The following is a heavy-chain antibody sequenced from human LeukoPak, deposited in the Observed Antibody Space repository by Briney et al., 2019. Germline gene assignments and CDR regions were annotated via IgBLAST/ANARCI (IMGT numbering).Heavy chain of an antibody. J-gene: IGHJ5*02. Sequence: ASVKVSCKASGGTFSSYAISWVRQAPGQGLEWMGRIIPILGIASYAQKFQGRVTITADKSTSTAYMELSSLRSEDTAVYYCARDLGVYYYDSSGYSPPTWGQGTLVTVSS. V-gene: IGHV1-69*04. CDR2: IIPILGIA. CDR1: GGTFSSYA. D-gene: IGHD3-22*01. CDR3: ARDLGVYYYDSSGYSPPT.